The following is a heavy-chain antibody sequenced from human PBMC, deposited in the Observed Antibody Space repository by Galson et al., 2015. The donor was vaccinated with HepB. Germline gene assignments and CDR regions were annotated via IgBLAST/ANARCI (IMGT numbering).Heavy chain of an antibody. CDR1: GFTFSSYS. V-gene: IGHV3-21*01. D-gene: IGHD3-22*01. Sequence: SLRLSCAASGFTFSSYSMNWVRQAPGKGLEWVSSISSSSSYIYYADSVKGRFTISRDNAKNSLYLQMNSLRAEDTAVYYCARDEVGSSGYSYIVEYFQHWGQGTLVTVSS. CDR3: ARDEVGSSGYSYIVEYFQH. CDR2: ISSSSSYI. J-gene: IGHJ1*01.